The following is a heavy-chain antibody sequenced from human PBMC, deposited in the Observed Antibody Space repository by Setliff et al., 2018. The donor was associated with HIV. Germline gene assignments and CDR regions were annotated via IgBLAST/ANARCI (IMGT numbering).Heavy chain of an antibody. Sequence: GESLKISCKASGYSFTSYWIGWVRQMPGRGLEWMGIINPGDSDIRYSPSFRGQVTISVDKSINTAYLQWSSLKASDTAMYYCASSITVAGGRSFYYYAMDVWGQGTTVTVSS. V-gene: IGHV5-51*01. CDR3: ASSITVAGGRSFYYYAMDV. J-gene: IGHJ6*02. D-gene: IGHD1-20*01. CDR1: GYSFTSYW. CDR2: INPGDSDI.